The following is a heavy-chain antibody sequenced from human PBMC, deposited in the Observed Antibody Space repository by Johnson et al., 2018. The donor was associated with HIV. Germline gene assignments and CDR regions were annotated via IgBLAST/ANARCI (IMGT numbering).Heavy chain of an antibody. J-gene: IGHJ3*02. Sequence: QVQLVESGGGLVQPDRSLKLSCAASGFTFSNYGMHWVRQAQGKGLEWVAFIQSDGDNKYYADSVKGRFTISRDMSTNTLYLQMNSLRAEDTAVYYCAKVSSQSSSWYDAFDIWGQGTMVTVSS. CDR2: IQSDGDNK. D-gene: IGHD6-13*01. V-gene: IGHV3-30*02. CDR1: GFTFSNYG. CDR3: AKVSSQSSSWYDAFDI.